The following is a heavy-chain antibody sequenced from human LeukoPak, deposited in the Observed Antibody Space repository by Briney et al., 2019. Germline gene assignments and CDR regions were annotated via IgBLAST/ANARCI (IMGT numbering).Heavy chain of an antibody. Sequence: GGSLRLSCATSGFAFSGYGMHWVRQAPGKGLEWAAFIRYDGSKKYYADSVKGRFTISRDNSKNTLYLQMNSLRAEDTAVYYCAKRYYYDSSGYYRNLIDYWGQGTLVTVSS. D-gene: IGHD3-22*01. CDR2: IRYDGSKK. CDR1: GFAFSGYG. V-gene: IGHV3-30*02. J-gene: IGHJ4*02. CDR3: AKRYYYDSSGYYRNLIDY.